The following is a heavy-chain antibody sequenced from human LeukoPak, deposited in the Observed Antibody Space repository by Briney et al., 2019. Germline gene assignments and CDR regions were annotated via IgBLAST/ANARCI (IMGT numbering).Heavy chain of an antibody. J-gene: IGHJ4*02. CDR2: INPNSGGT. D-gene: IGHD2-8*01. CDR1: GYTFTGYY. V-gene: IGHV1-2*06. Sequence: GASVKVSCKASGYTFTGYYLHWVRQAPGQGLEWMGRINPNSGGTNYAQKFQGRVTMTRDTSISTAYMELSRLRSDDTAAYYCGVDAGSLDYWGQGTLVTVSS. CDR3: GVDAGSLDY.